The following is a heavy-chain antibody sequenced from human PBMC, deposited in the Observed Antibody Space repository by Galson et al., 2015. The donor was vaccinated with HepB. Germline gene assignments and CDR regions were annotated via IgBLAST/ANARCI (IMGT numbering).Heavy chain of an antibody. J-gene: IGHJ3*01. CDR1: GFTFTDYA. CDR3: ARQDFIHDAFDL. V-gene: IGHV3-48*02. CDR2: ISTTSNTI. Sequence: SLRLSCAASGFTFTDYAINWVRQAPGQGLEWLSYISTTSNTIYYADSVRGRFTISRDNAKHSVYLQMHSLRDDDTAVHYCARQDFIHDAFDLRGQGTFVTVSS. D-gene: IGHD2-21*01.